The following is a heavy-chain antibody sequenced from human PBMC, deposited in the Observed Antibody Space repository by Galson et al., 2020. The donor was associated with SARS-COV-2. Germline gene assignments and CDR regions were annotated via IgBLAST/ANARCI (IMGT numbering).Heavy chain of an antibody. Sequence: ASVKVSCKAPGYTFRDYYMHWVRQAPGQGLEWVGWINPNSGGTKYAQKFQGRVTMTRDSSSSTAYMELSRLRSDDTAVYYCARVTSYFAGYDNWGHGTLVTVSS. CDR1: GYTFRDYY. D-gene: IGHD3-9*01. V-gene: IGHV1-2*02. CDR2: INPNSGGT. CDR3: ARVTSYFAGYDN. J-gene: IGHJ4*01.